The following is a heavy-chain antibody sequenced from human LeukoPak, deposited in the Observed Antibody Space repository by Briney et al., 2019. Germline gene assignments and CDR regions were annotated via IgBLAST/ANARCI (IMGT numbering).Heavy chain of an antibody. CDR1: GFTFSSYA. D-gene: IGHD1-1*01. CDR2: ISYDGSNK. CDR3: ANRRGTQVLGNNIDI. Sequence: GGSLRLSCAASGFTFSSYAMHWVRQAPGKGLEWVAVISYDGSNKYYADSVKGRFTISRDNSKNTLYLQMNSLRAEDTAVYYCANRRGTQVLGNNIDIWGQGTLVTVSS. J-gene: IGHJ3*02. V-gene: IGHV3-30-3*01.